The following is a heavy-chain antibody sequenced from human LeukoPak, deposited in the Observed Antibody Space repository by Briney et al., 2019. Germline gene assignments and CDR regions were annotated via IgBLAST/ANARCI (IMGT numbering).Heavy chain of an antibody. CDR1: GYTFTGYY. CDR3: ARDRDTSGYYYMDV. CDR2: IDPNSGGT. V-gene: IGHV1-2*06. Sequence: ASVKVSCKAYGYTFTGYYIHRVRQAPGQGLEWMGRIDPNSGGTNFAQKFQGRVTMTRDTSITTAYMELSSLRSDDTAIYYCARDRDTSGYYYMDVWGKGTTVTVS. J-gene: IGHJ6*03.